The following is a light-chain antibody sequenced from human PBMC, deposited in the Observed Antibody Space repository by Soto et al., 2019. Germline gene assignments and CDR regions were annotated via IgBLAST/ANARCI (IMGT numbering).Light chain of an antibody. CDR3: QQSHSFPWT. CDR2: YAS. CDR1: QSIGTF. J-gene: IGKJ1*01. Sequence: DIQMTQSPSSLSASVGDSVTITCRASQSIGTFLNWYQRKPGEAPRLLMFYASNLQSGVPSRFSVTGSGTDFTLTITTLQPVDVATYYCQQSHSFPWTFGQGTKVEV. V-gene: IGKV1-39*01.